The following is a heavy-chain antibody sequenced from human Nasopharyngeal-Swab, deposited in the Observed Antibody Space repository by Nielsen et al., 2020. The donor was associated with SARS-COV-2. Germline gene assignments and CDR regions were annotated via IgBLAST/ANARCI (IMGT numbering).Heavy chain of an antibody. D-gene: IGHD1-26*01. V-gene: IGHV1-18*01. CDR3: ARGWSYLTGPSDY. CDR2: IIAYNGNT. Sequence: WVRQAPGQGLEWMGWIIAYNGNTNYAQKLKGRVTMTTDTSTSTAYMELRSLRSDDTAVYYCARGWSYLTGPSDYWGQGTLVTVSS. J-gene: IGHJ4*02.